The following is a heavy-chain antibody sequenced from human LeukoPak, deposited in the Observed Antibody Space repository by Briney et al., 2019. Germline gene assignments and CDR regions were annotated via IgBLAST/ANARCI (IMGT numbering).Heavy chain of an antibody. D-gene: IGHD3-3*01. CDR1: GYTFTGYY. CDR2: INPNSGDT. Sequence: ASVKVSCKASGYTFTGYYMHWVRQAPGQGLEWMGWINPNSGDTNYAQKFQGRVTMTRDTSISTAYMELSRLRSDDTAVYYCARLLEWSQARDYWGQGTLVTVSS. CDR3: ARLLEWSQARDY. J-gene: IGHJ4*02. V-gene: IGHV1-2*02.